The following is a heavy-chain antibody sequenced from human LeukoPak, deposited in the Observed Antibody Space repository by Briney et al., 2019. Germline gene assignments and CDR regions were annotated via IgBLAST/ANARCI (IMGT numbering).Heavy chain of an antibody. CDR2: FNPEDGET. CDR3: AASFLRFSPDFDY. Sequence: ASVKVSCKASGGTFSSYAISWVRQPPGKGLEWVGSFNPEDGETYSAQTFQGRLILTEDTSTDTAYMELRTLRSEDTAVFYCAASFLRFSPDFDYWGQGTLVTVSS. D-gene: IGHD2/OR15-2a*01. V-gene: IGHV1-24*01. CDR1: GGTFSSYA. J-gene: IGHJ4*02.